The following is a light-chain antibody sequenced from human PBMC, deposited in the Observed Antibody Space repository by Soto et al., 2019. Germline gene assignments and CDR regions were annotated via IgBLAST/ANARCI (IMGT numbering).Light chain of an antibody. Sequence: QSVLTQPRSVSGSPGQSVTISCTGTSSDLGSYNFVSWYQQHPGKAPKVMIYDVSKRPSGVPDRFSGSKSGNTASLTISGLQADDEADYYCCSYAGSYTEVFGGGTKLTVL. J-gene: IGLJ2*01. CDR2: DVS. V-gene: IGLV2-11*01. CDR3: CSYAGSYTEV. CDR1: SSDLGSYNF.